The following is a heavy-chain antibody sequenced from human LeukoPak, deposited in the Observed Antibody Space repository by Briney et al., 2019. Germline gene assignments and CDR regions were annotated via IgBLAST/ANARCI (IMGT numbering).Heavy chain of an antibody. V-gene: IGHV3-23*01. CDR3: AKRGYYYDSSGYYYFDY. CDR2: ISGSGGST. D-gene: IGHD3-22*01. J-gene: IGHJ4*02. CDR1: GFTFSDYW. Sequence: PGGSLRFSCASSGFTFSDYWMSWVRQAPGKGLEWVSAISGSGGSTYYADSVKGRFTISRDNSKNTLYLQMNSLRAEDTAVYYCAKRGYYYDSSGYYYFDYWGQGTLVTVSS.